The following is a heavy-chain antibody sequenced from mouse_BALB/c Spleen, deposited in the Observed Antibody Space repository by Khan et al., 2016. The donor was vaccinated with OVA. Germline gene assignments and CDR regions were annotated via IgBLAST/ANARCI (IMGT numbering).Heavy chain of an antibody. V-gene: IGHV1S137*01. CDR2: ISTNCGDA. CDR3: VSVGRFAY. CDR1: GYTFTDYA. J-gene: IGHJ3*01. Sequence: QVQLQQSGAELVRPGVSVKLSCKASGYTFTDYAMHWVKQRHAKSLEWIGVISTNCGDADYNQTFQGKASMTVDRSSSTVYMELARLTSEDSAIYYCVSVGRFAYWGQGTLVTVSA.